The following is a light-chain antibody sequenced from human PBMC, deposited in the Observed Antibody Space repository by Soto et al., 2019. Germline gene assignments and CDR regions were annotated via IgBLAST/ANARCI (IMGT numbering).Light chain of an antibody. CDR2: AAS. J-gene: IGKJ4*01. Sequence: AIRMTQSPSSFSASTGDRVTITCRASQGISSYLAWYQQKPGKAPKLLIYAASTLQSGAPSRFSGSGSVTDFTLTISCLQSEDFATYYCQQYYSYPLTFGGGTKVEIK. CDR3: QQYYSYPLT. CDR1: QGISSY. V-gene: IGKV1-8*01.